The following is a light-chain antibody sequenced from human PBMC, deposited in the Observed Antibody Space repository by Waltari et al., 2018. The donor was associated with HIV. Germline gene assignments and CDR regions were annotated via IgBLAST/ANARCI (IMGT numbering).Light chain of an antibody. CDR2: QDT. V-gene: IGLV3-1*01. J-gene: IGLJ2*01. CDR3: QAWGTSNVV. Sequence: SYELTQPPSVSVSPGETASITCSGDELGSRYVSWYQQKPGQSPLLAIYQDTKRPSGIPERFSGANSGNTGTLTISGTQTMDEADYYCQAWGTSNVVFGGGTKLTVL. CDR1: ELGSRY.